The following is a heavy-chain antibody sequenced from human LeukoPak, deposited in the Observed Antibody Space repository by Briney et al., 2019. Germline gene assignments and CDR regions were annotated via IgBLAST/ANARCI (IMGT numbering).Heavy chain of an antibody. D-gene: IGHD3-10*01. J-gene: IGHJ5*02. V-gene: IGHV4-34*01. Sequence: SETLSLTCAVYGGSFSGYYWSWIRQPPGKGLEWIGEIIHSGSTKYNPSLKSRVTISVDTSKNQFSLKLSSVTAADTAVYYCARGWRYYGSGSYCWFDPWGQGTLVTVSS. CDR2: IIHSGST. CDR1: GGSFSGYY. CDR3: ARGWRYYGSGSYCWFDP.